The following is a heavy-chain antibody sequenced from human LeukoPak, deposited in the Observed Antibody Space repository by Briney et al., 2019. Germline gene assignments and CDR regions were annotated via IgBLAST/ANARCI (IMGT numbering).Heavy chain of an antibody. D-gene: IGHD3-10*01. CDR2: MIPILGIA. V-gene: IGHV1-69*04. J-gene: IGHJ4*02. CDR3: ASWVYGSGSYYTYYFDY. CDR1: GGTFSSYA. Sequence: SVKVSCKASGGTFSSYAIGWVRQAPGQGLEWMGRMIPILGIANCAQKFQGRVTITADKSTSTAYMELSSLRSEDTAVYYCASWVYGSGSYYTYYFDYWGQGTLVTVSS.